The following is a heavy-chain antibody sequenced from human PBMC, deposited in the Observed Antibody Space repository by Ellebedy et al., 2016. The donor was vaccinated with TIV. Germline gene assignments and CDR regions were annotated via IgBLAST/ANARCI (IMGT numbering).Heavy chain of an antibody. V-gene: IGHV3-7*01. D-gene: IGHD4-17*01. J-gene: IGHJ3*01. CDR1: GLAFSSYW. CDR2: INQDGSEK. CDR3: ATDGSYGDYRSPAHAFEF. Sequence: GVSLRLSCAAPGLAFSSYWMSWVRQTPGKGLEWVANINQDGSEKYYVDSVRGRFTISRDNAKNSLYLQMNSLGADDSAVYYCATDGSYGDYRSPAHAFEFWGQGTMVTVSS.